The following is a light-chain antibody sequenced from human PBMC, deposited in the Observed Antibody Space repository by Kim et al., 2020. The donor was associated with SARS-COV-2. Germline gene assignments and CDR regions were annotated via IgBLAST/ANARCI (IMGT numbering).Light chain of an antibody. V-gene: IGLV6-57*03. CDR1: SGSIASNY. CDR3: QSYDSSNLWV. J-gene: IGLJ3*02. CDR2: EDN. Sequence: KTGTSSCTRSSGSIASNYVQWYQQRPGSAPTTVIYEDNQRPSGVPDRFSGSIDSSSNSASLTISGLKTEDEADYYCQSYDSSNLWVFGGGTQLTVL.